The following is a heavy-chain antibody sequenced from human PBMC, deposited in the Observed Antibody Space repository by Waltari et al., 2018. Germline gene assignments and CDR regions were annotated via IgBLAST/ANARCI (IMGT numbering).Heavy chain of an antibody. CDR1: GCIFSTYS. Sequence: EVQLGESGGGLVQPGESLSLSCASSGCIFSTYSMNLFRQAPGKGLEWVSYISSSGSTIYYADSVKGRFTISRDNAKSSLYLQMNSLRAEDTAVYYCAGGYDWNYFDYWGQGTLVTVSP. CDR2: ISSSGSTI. J-gene: IGHJ4*02. CDR3: AGGYDWNYFDY. V-gene: IGHV3-48*04. D-gene: IGHD1-20*01.